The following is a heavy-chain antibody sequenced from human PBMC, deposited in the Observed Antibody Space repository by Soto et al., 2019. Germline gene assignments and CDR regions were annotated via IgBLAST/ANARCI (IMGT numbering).Heavy chain of an antibody. V-gene: IGHV1-2*02. CDR2: IYPDSGGT. CDR1: GYTFSGFY. J-gene: IGHJ4*02. D-gene: IGHD2-8*01. CDR3: RVTGVSEVDY. Sequence: QVQLVQSGAEVKKPGASVKVSCRTSGYTFSGFYIHWVRQAPGQGLESMGWIYPDSGGTDYAQKFQGRVTMTRDTSVSTAYMELSRLRSDDTAVYYCRVTGVSEVDYWGQGTLVTVSS.